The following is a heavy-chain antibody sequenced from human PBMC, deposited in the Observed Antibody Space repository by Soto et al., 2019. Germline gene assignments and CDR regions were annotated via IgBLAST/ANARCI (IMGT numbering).Heavy chain of an antibody. CDR3: AREVSAAAGIYYYYYGMDV. Sequence: EASVKVSCKASGYTFTSYGISWVRQAPGQGLEWMGWISAYNGNTNYAQKLQGRVTMTTDTSTSTAYMELRSLRSDDTAVYYCAREVSAAAGIYYYYYGMDVWGQGTTVTVSS. D-gene: IGHD6-13*01. CDR2: ISAYNGNT. J-gene: IGHJ6*02. CDR1: GYTFTSYG. V-gene: IGHV1-18*01.